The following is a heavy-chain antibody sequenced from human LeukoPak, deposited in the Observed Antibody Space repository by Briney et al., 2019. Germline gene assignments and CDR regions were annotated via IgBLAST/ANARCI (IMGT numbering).Heavy chain of an antibody. CDR1: GFTFSSYE. Sequence: GGSLRLSCAASGFTFSSYEMNWVRQAPGKGLEWVSYISSSGSTIYYAGSVKGRFTISRDNAKNSLYLQMNSLRAEDTAVYYCAREDGYNLGYWGQGTLVTVSS. V-gene: IGHV3-48*03. J-gene: IGHJ4*02. D-gene: IGHD5-24*01. CDR2: ISSSGSTI. CDR3: AREDGYNLGY.